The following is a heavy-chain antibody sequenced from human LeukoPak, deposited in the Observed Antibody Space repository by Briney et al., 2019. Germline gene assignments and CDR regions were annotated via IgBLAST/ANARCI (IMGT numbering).Heavy chain of an antibody. CDR3: ARDGVRLTAVAAPWYLDY. J-gene: IGHJ4*02. Sequence: ASVKVSCKASGGTFSSYAISWVRQAPGQGLEWMGGIIPIFGTANYAQKFQGRVTITTDESTSTAYMELSSLRSEDTAVYYCARDGVRLTAVAAPWYLDYWGQGTLVTVSS. V-gene: IGHV1-69*05. D-gene: IGHD6-19*01. CDR1: GGTFSSYA. CDR2: IIPIFGTA.